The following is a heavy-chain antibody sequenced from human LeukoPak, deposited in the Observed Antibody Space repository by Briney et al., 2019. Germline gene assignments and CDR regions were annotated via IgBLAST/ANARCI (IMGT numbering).Heavy chain of an antibody. J-gene: IGHJ5*02. CDR1: GYSISSGYY. D-gene: IGHD2-2*03. CDR3: ARGLGYCSSTSCSELYNWFDP. V-gene: IGHV4-38-2*02. Sequence: SETLSLTCTVSGYSISSGYYWGWIRQPPGKGLEWIGSIYHSGSTYYNPSLKSRVTISVDTSKNQFSLKLSSVTAADTAVYYCARGLGYCSSTSCSELYNWFDPWGQATLVTVSS. CDR2: IYHSGST.